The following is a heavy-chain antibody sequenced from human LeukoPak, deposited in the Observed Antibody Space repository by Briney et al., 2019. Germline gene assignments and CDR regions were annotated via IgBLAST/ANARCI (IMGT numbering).Heavy chain of an antibody. CDR3: AKEVGYGSPYFDY. CDR1: GFTFSNYG. V-gene: IGHV3-30*18. Sequence: GGSLRLSCAASGFTFSNYGMHWVRQAPAKGLEWLALISFDESSEYYADSVKGRFSISRDNSKNTLYLQMNNARVDDTAVYYCAKEVGYGSPYFDYWGQGTLVTVSS. CDR2: ISFDESSE. D-gene: IGHD5-12*01. J-gene: IGHJ4*02.